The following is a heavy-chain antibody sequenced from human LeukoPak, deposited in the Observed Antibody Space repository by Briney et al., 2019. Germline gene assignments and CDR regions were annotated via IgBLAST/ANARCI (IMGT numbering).Heavy chain of an antibody. CDR2: INHSGST. CDR3: ARVSDISSSVDY. J-gene: IGHJ4*02. Sequence: TSETLSLTCAVYGGSFSGYYWRWIRQPPGKGLEWIGQINHSGSTNYNPSLKSRVTISVDTSKNQFSLKLSSVTAADTAVYYCARVSDISSSVDYWGQGTLVTVSS. CDR1: GGSFSGYY. D-gene: IGHD6-6*01. V-gene: IGHV4-34*01.